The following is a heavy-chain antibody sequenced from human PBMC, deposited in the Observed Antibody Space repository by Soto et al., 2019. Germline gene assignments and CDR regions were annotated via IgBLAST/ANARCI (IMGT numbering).Heavy chain of an antibody. Sequence: GGSLTLSCAASGFPFSNYAMTWVRQAPGKGLEWVSALSGSGVSTYYADSVMGRFTISRDNSKNTVYLQMNSLRAEDTAVYYCAKIEFRFFYDTTGYSPFYHWGQGTLVPVSP. CDR1: GFPFSNYA. D-gene: IGHD3-22*01. CDR3: AKIEFRFFYDTTGYSPFYH. V-gene: IGHV3-23*01. CDR2: LSGSGVST. J-gene: IGHJ4*02.